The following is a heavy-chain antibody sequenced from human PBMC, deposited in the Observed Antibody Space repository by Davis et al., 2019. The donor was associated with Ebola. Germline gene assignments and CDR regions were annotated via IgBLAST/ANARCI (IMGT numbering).Heavy chain of an antibody. CDR1: GGSISSYY. J-gene: IGHJ4*02. D-gene: IGHD3-22*01. V-gene: IGHV4-59*08. Sequence: PSETLSLTCAVSGGSISSYYWSWIRQPPGKGLEWIGYIYYTGSTNYNPSLKSRVTISLDTSKNQFSLKLNSVTAADTAVYYCARSPSSNYYDSSGYSTYYFDSWGQGTLVTVSS. CDR3: ARSPSSNYYDSSGYSTYYFDS. CDR2: IYYTGST.